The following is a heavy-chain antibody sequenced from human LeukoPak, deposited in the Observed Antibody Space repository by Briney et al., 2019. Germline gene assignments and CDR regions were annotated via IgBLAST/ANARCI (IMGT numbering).Heavy chain of an antibody. CDR2: INPNSGGT. CDR3: ARVPKWELQGDY. CDR1: GYTFTGYY. D-gene: IGHD1-26*01. J-gene: IGHJ4*02. Sequence: ASVKVSCTASGYTFTGYYMHWVRQAPGQGLEWMGWINPNSGGTNYAQKFQGRVTMTRDTSISTAYMELSRLRSDDTAVYYCARVPKWELQGDYWGQGTLVTVSS. V-gene: IGHV1-2*02.